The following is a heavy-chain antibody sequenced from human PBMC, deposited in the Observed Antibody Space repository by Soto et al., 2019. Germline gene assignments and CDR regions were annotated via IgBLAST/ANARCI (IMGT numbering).Heavy chain of an antibody. Sequence: QVQLVESGGGVVQPGRSLRLSCVASGFTFSSYGMHWVRQAPGKGLEWVAIISYDESNTYYADSVKGRFTISRDNSKNTLYLQMNSLRAEDTSVYYCAKEGGLSGSYYISSSYYFDYWGQGTLVTVSS. CDR1: GFTFSSYG. D-gene: IGHD1-26*01. V-gene: IGHV3-30*18. J-gene: IGHJ4*02. CDR3: AKEGGLSGSYYISSSYYFDY. CDR2: ISYDESNT.